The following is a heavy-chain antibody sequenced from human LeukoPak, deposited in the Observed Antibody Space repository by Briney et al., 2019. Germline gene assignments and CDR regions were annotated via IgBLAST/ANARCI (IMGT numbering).Heavy chain of an antibody. D-gene: IGHD3-10*01. CDR3: ARQYNPELLWFGEPLEPPPLEFDY. J-gene: IGHJ4*02. CDR2: ISSSSSYI. V-gene: IGHV3-21*01. CDR1: GFTFSSYS. Sequence: GGSLGLSCAASGFTFSSYSMNWVRQAPGKGLEWVSSISSSSSYIYYADSVKGRFTISRDNAKNSLYLQMNSLRAEDTAVYYCARQYNPELLWFGEPLEPPPLEFDYWGQETLPTVPS.